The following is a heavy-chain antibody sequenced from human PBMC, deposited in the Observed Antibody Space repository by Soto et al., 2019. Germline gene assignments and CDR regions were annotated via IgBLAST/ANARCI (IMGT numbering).Heavy chain of an antibody. CDR1: GGTFSNHA. D-gene: IGHD6-13*01. V-gene: IGHV1-69*12. CDR3: AREVAADGTFREDVFDI. J-gene: IGHJ3*02. CDR2: IIPIFTTK. Sequence: QVHLVQSGAEVKKPGSSVKVSCKAPGGTFSNHAINWVRQAPGQGLEWMGRIIPIFTTKNYAQKFQGRVRMTADEHTTTPYMELSSLKHDDTAVYYCAREVAADGTFREDVFDIWGQGTLVTVSS.